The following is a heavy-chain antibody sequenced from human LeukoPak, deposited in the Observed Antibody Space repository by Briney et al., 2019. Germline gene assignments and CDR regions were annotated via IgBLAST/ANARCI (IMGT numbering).Heavy chain of an antibody. V-gene: IGHV3-21*01. CDR2: ISSSSSYI. J-gene: IGHJ4*02. CDR1: GFTFSSSS. CDR3: ARDFTRYDFWSGEFASY. D-gene: IGHD3-3*01. Sequence: KPGGSLRLSCAASGFTFSSSSMNWVRQAPGKGLEWVSSISSSSSYIYYADSVKGRFTISRDNAKNSLYLQMNSLRAEDTAVYYCARDFTRYDFWSGEFASYWGQGTLVTVSS.